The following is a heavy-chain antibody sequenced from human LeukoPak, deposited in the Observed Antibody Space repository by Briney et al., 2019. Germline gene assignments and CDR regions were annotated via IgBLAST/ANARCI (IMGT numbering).Heavy chain of an antibody. J-gene: IGHJ6*02. CDR1: GYTFTSYG. V-gene: IGHV1-18*01. CDR2: ISAYNGNT. D-gene: IGHD2-15*01. CDR3: ARHPLYCSGGSCYNYYYYGMDV. Sequence: ASVKVSCKASGYTFTSYGISWVRQAPGQGPEWMGWISAYNGNTNYAQKLQGRVTMTTDTSTSTAYMELRSLRSDDTAVYYCARHPLYCSGGSCYNYYYYGMDVWGQGTTVTVSS.